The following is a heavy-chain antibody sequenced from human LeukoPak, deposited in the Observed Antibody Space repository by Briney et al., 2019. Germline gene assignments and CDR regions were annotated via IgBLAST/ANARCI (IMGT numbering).Heavy chain of an antibody. CDR2: ISAYNGNT. D-gene: IGHD3-10*01. CDR1: GYTFTGYY. J-gene: IGHJ4*02. Sequence: GASVKVSCKASGYTFTGYYMHWVRQAPGQGLEWMGWISAYNGNTNYAQKLQGRVTMTTDTSTSTAYMELRSLRSDDTAVYYCARDSKNLLLWFGEPTDYWGQGTLVTVSS. CDR3: ARDSKNLLLWFGEPTDY. V-gene: IGHV1-18*04.